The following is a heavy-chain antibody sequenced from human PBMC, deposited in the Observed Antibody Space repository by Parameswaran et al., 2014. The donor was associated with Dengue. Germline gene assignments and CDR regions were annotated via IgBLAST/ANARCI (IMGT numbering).Heavy chain of an antibody. Sequence: PGKGLEWVSSISSGSHYTYYADSVKGRFTISRDNARNSQYLQMNSLRAEDTAVYFCARVLEGNHYFNYWGQGALVTVSS. V-gene: IGHV3-21*01. CDR3: ARVLEGNHYFNY. CDR2: ISSGSHYT. J-gene: IGHJ4*02.